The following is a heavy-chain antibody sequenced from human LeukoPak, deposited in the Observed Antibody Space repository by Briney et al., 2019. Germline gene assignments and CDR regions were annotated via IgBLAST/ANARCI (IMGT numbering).Heavy chain of an antibody. Sequence: GGSLRLSCAASGFIFTNYFMSWVRKAPGKGLEWVASIKHDGSEKYYVDSVRGRFTISRDNTMNSLHLQMSSLRAEDTAVYYCATDRGWRTSGYYLYYFEYWGQGTLVTYSS. CDR3: ATDRGWRTSGYYLYYFEY. V-gene: IGHV3-7*01. CDR2: IKHDGSEK. J-gene: IGHJ4*02. CDR1: GFIFTNYF. D-gene: IGHD3-3*01.